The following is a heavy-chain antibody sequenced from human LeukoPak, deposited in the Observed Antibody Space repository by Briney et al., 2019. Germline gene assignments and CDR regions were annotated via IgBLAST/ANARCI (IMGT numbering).Heavy chain of an antibody. CDR3: AKAGRSGWYPGWPFDI. J-gene: IGHJ3*02. V-gene: IGHV3-23*01. D-gene: IGHD6-19*01. CDR1: GFTFLTYA. CDR2: IRDSGAST. Sequence: GGSLRLSCAAPGFTFLTYAMSWVRQAPGKGLQWVSVIRDSGASTYYADSVKGRFTISRDNSKNTLYLQMNSLRAEDTAVYYCAKAGRSGWYPGWPFDIWGQGTMVTVSS.